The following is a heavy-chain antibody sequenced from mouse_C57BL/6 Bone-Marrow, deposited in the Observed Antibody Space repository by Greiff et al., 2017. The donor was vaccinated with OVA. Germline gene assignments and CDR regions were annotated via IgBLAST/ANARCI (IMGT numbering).Heavy chain of an antibody. D-gene: IGHD1-1*01. CDR2: INPSTGGT. V-gene: IGHV1-42*01. CDR1: GYSFTGYY. Sequence: VQLQQSGPELVKPGASVKISCKASGYSFTGYYMNWVKQSPEKSLEWIGEINPSTGGTTYNQKFKAKATLTVDKSSSTAYMQLKSLTSEDSAVYYCAIDYGSSYDYFDYWGQGTTLTVSS. J-gene: IGHJ2*01. CDR3: AIDYGSSYDYFDY.